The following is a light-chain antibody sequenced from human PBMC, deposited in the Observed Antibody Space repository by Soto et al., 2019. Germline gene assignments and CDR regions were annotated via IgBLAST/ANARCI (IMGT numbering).Light chain of an antibody. CDR2: RNN. J-gene: IGLJ2*01. Sequence: QSVLPQPPSASGTPGQRVTISCSGSSSNIGSNYVYWHQQLPGTAPKLLIYRNNQRPSGVPDRFSGSKSGTSASLAISGLRSEDEADYYCAAWDDSLSGVVFGGGTKLTVL. CDR3: AAWDDSLSGVV. V-gene: IGLV1-47*01. CDR1: SSNIGSNY.